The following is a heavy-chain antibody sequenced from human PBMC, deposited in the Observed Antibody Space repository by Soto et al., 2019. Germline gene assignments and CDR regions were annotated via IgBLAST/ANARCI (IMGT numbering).Heavy chain of an antibody. V-gene: IGHV3-7*01. CDR2: INQDGSER. Sequence: ESGGGLVQPGGSLRLSCVASGFTCSTYWMTWVRQPPGKGLEWVANINQDGSERYYDDSVRGRFTISRDNAKNPLYLQMNSLRAEDTAVYYCVCGGNYFVDWGQGTLVTVSP. CDR1: GFTCSTYW. J-gene: IGHJ4*02. D-gene: IGHD3-16*01. CDR3: VCGGNYFVD.